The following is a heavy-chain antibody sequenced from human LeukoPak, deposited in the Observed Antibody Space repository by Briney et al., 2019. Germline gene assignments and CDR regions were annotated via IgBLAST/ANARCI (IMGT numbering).Heavy chain of an antibody. D-gene: IGHD5-18*01. V-gene: IGHV4-4*02. CDR3: ARQEDRGFSYGL. Sequence: SETLSLTCAVSGGSISSSNWWSCARQSPGKGLEGIGEIHQSGGTNYNPSLKSRVTILIHKSKNQIYLDLSSEPAANTAVYSYARQEDRGFSYGLWGEGIPATVSS. CDR1: GGSISSSNW. J-gene: IGHJ4*02. CDR2: IHQSGGT.